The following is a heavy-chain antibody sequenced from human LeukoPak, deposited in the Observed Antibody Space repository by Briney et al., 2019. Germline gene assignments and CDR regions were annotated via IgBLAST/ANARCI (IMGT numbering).Heavy chain of an antibody. J-gene: IGHJ4*02. Sequence: GGSLRLSCRASGFSVDSVFMNRVRQPPGKGLEWVSFIMPGGHIDYTDSVKGRFTISRDSFKNTLSLQMNSLRVDDSAVYYCARGNSATTTFDFWGQGTLDTVSS. CDR1: GFSVDSVF. CDR3: ARGNSATTTFDF. D-gene: IGHD4-17*01. V-gene: IGHV3-66*01. CDR2: IMPGGHI.